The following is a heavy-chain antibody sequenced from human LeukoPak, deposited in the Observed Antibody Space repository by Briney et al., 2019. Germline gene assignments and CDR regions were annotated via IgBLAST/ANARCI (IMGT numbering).Heavy chain of an antibody. CDR2: IYHSGRT. D-gene: IGHD2-8*01. Sequence: PSETLSLTCTVSGYSISSGYYWGWIRQPPGKGLEWIGSIYHSGRTSYTPSPKIQVPLPVDTPKNQCSLKLSSVTAADTAVYYCARAQCSSSTYGSAFDIWGQGTMVTVSS. CDR1: GYSISSGYY. V-gene: IGHV4-38-2*02. J-gene: IGHJ3*02. CDR3: ARAQCSSSTYGSAFDI.